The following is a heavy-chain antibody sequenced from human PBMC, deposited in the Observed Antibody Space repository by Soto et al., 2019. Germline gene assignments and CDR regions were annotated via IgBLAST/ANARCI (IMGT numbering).Heavy chain of an antibody. CDR1: GYTFTSYG. CDR2: ISAYNGNT. Sequence: QVQLVQSGAEVKKPGASVKVSCKASGYTFTSYGISWVRQAPGQGLEWMGWISAYNGNTNYAQKLQGRVTMTTDTSTSTAYMEVRRLRSDDTAVDYCARAPHSVLRSFDWPLGDAFDIWGQGTMVTVSS. D-gene: IGHD3-9*01. V-gene: IGHV1-18*01. J-gene: IGHJ3*02. CDR3: ARAPHSVLRSFDWPLGDAFDI.